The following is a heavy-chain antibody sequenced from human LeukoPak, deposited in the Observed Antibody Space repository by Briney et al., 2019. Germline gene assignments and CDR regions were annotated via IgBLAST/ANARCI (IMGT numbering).Heavy chain of an antibody. V-gene: IGHV1-69*05. D-gene: IGHD4-17*01. J-gene: IGHJ4*02. CDR3: ARGPRPAVTTIPSPIDY. Sequence: GASVKVSCKASGGTFSSYAISWLRQAPGQGLEWMGRIIPIFGTANYAQKFQGRVTITTDESTSTAYMELSSLRSEDTAVYYCARGPRPAVTTIPSPIDYWGQGTLVTVSS. CDR1: GGTFSSYA. CDR2: IIPIFGTA.